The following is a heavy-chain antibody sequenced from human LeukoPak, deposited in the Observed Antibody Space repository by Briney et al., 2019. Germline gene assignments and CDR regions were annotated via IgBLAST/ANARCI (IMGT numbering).Heavy chain of an antibody. J-gene: IGHJ4*02. CDR1: GFRFSSYG. V-gene: IGHV3-30*18. Sequence: GGSLRPSCAASGFRFSSYGMHWVRQAPGKGLEWVALIAYDGSNKYYGDSVKGRFTISRDNSKNTLYLQMSSLRVEDTAVYHCAKEETAVAGTFPLDYWGQGTLVTVSS. CDR3: AKEETAVAGTFPLDY. D-gene: IGHD6-19*01. CDR2: IAYDGSNK.